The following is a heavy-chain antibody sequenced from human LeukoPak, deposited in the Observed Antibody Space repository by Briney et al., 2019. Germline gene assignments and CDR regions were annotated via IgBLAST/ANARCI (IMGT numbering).Heavy chain of an antibody. D-gene: IGHD3-22*01. V-gene: IGHV3-23*01. CDR1: GFTFSDHA. CDR2: INGNGGGS. CDR3: ATTGVDSSGYYGY. J-gene: IGHJ4*02. Sequence: GGSLRLSCAASGFTFSDHAMSWVRQAPAKGLEWVSSINGNGGGSYYIDSVKGRFTISRDNSKNTLYLQMNSLRAEDTAVYYCATTGVDSSGYYGYWGQGTLVTVSS.